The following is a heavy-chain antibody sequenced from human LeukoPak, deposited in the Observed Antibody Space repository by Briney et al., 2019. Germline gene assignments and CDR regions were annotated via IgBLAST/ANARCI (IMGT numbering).Heavy chain of an antibody. CDR2: ISGSGGST. CDR1: GFTFSSYA. Sequence: GGSLRLSCAASGFTFSSYAMSWVRQAPGKGLEWVSAISGSGGSTYYADSVKGRFTISRDNSKNTLYLQMNSLRAEDTAVYYCAKATDYDFWSGYSPSYYYYYGMDVWGQGTTVTVSS. J-gene: IGHJ6*02. V-gene: IGHV3-23*01. CDR3: AKATDYDFWSGYSPSYYYYYGMDV. D-gene: IGHD3-3*01.